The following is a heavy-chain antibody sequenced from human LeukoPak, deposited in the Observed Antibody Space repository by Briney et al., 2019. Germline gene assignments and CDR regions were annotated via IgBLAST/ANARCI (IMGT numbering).Heavy chain of an antibody. CDR1: GYSISSGYY. V-gene: IGHV4-38-2*02. CDR2: IYHSGST. CDR3: ARSGTTMVRGVMSLDY. Sequence: KSSETLSLTCTVSGYSISSGYYWGWIRQPPGKGLEWIGSIYHSGSTYYNPSLKSRVTISVDTSKNQFSLKLSSVTAADTAVYYCARSGTTMVRGVMSLDYWGQGTLVTVSS. J-gene: IGHJ4*02. D-gene: IGHD3-10*01.